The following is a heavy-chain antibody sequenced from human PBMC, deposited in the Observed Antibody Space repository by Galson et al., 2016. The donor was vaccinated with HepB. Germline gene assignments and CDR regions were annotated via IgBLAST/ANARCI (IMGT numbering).Heavy chain of an antibody. J-gene: IGHJ4*02. V-gene: IGHV3-74*01. CDR2: IKGDGSSI. Sequence: SLRLSCAASGFTFSSHWMHWVRQVPGKGLVWVARIKGDGSSIQYADSVKGRFTVSRDNAKNSLFLQMRSLRAEDTAVYFCATFIEEHSSFESWGQGTLVTVSS. D-gene: IGHD1/OR15-1a*01. CDR1: GFTFSSHW. CDR3: ATFIEEHSSFES.